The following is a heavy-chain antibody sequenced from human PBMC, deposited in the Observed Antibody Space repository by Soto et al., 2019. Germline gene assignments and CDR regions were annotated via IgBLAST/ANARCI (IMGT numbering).Heavy chain of an antibody. D-gene: IGHD1-20*01. CDR2: FYYPGTT. CDR1: GGSISSYH. V-gene: IGHV4-59*01. CDR3: ARLSQNVIISGKTGWFDP. Sequence: SETLSLTCTVSGGSISSYHWNWIRQPPGKGLEWIGYFYYPGTTNYNPSLKSRVTISVDTSQKQFSLKLSSATAADTAVYYCARLSQNVIISGKTGWFDPWGKGTLVTVSS. J-gene: IGHJ5*02.